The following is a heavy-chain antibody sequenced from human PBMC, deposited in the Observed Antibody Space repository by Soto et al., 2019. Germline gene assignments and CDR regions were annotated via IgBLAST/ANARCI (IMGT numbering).Heavy chain of an antibody. V-gene: IGHV3-9*01. D-gene: IGHD5-12*01. CDR1: GFTFDDYA. CDR2: ISWNSDSI. J-gene: IGHJ4*02. CDR3: AKDVGYSGYDVGGFDY. Sequence: EVQLVESGGGLVQPGRSLRLSCAASGFTFDDYAMHWVRQAPGKGLEWVSGISWNSDSIGYADSVKGRCTISRDNAKNSRYLQMNSLRPEDTALYDCAKDVGYSGYDVGGFDYWGQGTLVTVSS.